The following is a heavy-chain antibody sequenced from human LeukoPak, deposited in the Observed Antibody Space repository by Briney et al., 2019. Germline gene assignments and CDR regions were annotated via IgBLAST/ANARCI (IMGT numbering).Heavy chain of an antibody. J-gene: IGHJ4*02. CDR2: INPSDGST. CDR3: ARDGVAGTYYFDY. Sequence: GASVKVSCKASGYTFTTYYIHWVRQAPGQGLEWMGIINPSDGSTSSPQKFQGRVTMTRDTSTSTAYMELSSLRSEDTAVYFCARDGVAGTYYFDYWGQGTPVSVSS. CDR1: GYTFTTYY. V-gene: IGHV1-46*01. D-gene: IGHD6-19*01.